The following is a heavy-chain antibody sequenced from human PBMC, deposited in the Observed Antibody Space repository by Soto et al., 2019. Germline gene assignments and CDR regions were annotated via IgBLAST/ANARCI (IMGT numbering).Heavy chain of an antibody. D-gene: IGHD5-12*01. CDR2: ISGSGGSK. CDR3: ASGVRYYFDY. Sequence: GGSLRLSCAASGFTFSSYAMSWVRQAPGKGLEWVSAISGSGGSKYYADTVKGRFTISRDNSKNTLYLQMNSLRAEDTAVYYCASGVRYYFDYWGQGTLVTVSS. J-gene: IGHJ4*02. V-gene: IGHV3-23*01. CDR1: GFTFSSYA.